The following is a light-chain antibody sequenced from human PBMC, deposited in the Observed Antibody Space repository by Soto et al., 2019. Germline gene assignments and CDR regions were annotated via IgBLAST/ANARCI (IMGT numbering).Light chain of an antibody. V-gene: IGLV2-8*01. Sequence: QSVLTQPPSASGSPGQSVTISCTGTSFDVGGYNYVSWYQQHPGKAPQVLMYEVSKRPSGVPDRFSGSKSGNTASLTVSGLQAEDEADYYCSAYAGSPYLYVFGSGTRSPS. J-gene: IGLJ1*01. CDR3: SAYAGSPYLYV. CDR2: EVS. CDR1: SFDVGGYNY.